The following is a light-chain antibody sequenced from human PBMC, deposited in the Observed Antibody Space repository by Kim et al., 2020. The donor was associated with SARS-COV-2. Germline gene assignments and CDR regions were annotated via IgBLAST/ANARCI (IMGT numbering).Light chain of an antibody. Sequence: GERVTRNSRESQGIRKDLGGYQQKPGKAPKRLIYAATSLQSGVTSRFSGSGSGTEFTHKSSSLQPEDFATNYCLQNKSYPWTCGQGTKVDIK. V-gene: IGKV1-17*01. CDR2: AAT. CDR3: LQNKSYPWT. CDR1: QGIRKD. J-gene: IGKJ1*01.